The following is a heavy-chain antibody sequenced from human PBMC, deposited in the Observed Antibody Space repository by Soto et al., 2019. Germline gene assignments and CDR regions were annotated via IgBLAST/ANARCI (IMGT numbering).Heavy chain of an antibody. CDR3: ARDGYKRGGLDY. CDR2: ISFDGANA. D-gene: IGHD3-16*01. Sequence: QVQLVESGGGVVPPGGSLRVSCVASGFTFSSYNMHWVRQAPGEGLEWVEVISFDGANAFYADSVKGRFTISRDISRDTLYLQMSTLRDEDTAMYFCARDGYKRGGLDYGGQGTQVTVSS. V-gene: IGHV3-30-3*01. CDR1: GFTFSSYN. J-gene: IGHJ4*02.